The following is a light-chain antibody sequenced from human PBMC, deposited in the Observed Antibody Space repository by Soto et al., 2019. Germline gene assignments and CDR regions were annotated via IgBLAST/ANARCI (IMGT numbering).Light chain of an antibody. V-gene: IGKV1-39*01. CDR3: QQSYSIPD. J-gene: IGKJ1*01. CDR2: GAS. Sequence: DIQMTQSPSSLSASVGDRVTITCRARQSINTYLNWYQQKPGEAPKVVIHGASSLQTGVPSRFSGSGSGTEFTLTINSLPPEDFATYYGQQSYSIPDFGQGTRVEVK. CDR1: QSINTY.